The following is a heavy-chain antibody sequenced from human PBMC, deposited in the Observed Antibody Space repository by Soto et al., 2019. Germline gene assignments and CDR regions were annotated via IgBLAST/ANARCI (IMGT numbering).Heavy chain of an antibody. J-gene: IGHJ4*02. CDR3: AKDCPAEADIKFDF. Sequence: VGSLRLSCASSGFSFSSYAMSLVRQAPGKGLEWVSAISGSAVSTYYTDSVKGRFTISRDNSKNTLYLQMNSLRAEDTAVFYCAKDCPAEADIKFDFWGKGTLVTVSP. V-gene: IGHV3-23*01. CDR2: ISGSAVST. D-gene: IGHD6-13*01. CDR1: GFSFSSYA.